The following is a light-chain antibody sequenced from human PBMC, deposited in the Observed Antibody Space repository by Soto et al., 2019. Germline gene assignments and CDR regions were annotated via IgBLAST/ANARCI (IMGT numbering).Light chain of an antibody. CDR2: AAS. CDR3: QQYTDWPTT. J-gene: IGKJ1*01. CDR1: QSISTT. Sequence: EIVMTHSPATLSVSPGEGATLSCRASQSISTTVAWYQQKPGQAPRLLIYAASTRATGIPVRFTGSGSGTEFTLIISSLQSEDLAVYYCQQYTDWPTTFGQGTKVDIK. V-gene: IGKV3-15*01.